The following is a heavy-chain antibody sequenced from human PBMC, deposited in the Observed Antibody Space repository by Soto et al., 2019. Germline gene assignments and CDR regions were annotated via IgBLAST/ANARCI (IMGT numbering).Heavy chain of an antibody. CDR3: AGPQTPQGSATWELLLDY. D-gene: IGHD1-26*01. V-gene: IGHV1-69*13. Sequence: ASVKVSCKASGGTFSSYAISWVRQAPGQGLEWMGGIIPIFGTANYAQKFQGRVTITADESTSTAYMELSSLRSEDTAVYYCAGPQTPQGSATWELLLDYWGQGTLVTVSS. CDR1: GGTFSSYA. CDR2: IIPIFGTA. J-gene: IGHJ4*02.